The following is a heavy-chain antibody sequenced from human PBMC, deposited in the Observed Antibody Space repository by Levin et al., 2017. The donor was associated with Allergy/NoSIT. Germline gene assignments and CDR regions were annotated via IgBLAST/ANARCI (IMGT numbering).Heavy chain of an antibody. CDR1: GFKFSDYY. D-gene: IGHD2/OR15-2a*01. V-gene: IGHV3-11*01. CDR2: ILTSDRTV. CDR3: ARAHQYMASTDLYYFYGMDV. Sequence: PGGSLRLSCAASGFKFSDYYMSWIRQAPGKGLEWVAYILTSDRTVYYADSVKGRFTVSRDNAKSSLFLEMNSLRGDDTAIYYCARAHQYMASTDLYYFYGMDVWGHGTTVTVS. J-gene: IGHJ6*02.